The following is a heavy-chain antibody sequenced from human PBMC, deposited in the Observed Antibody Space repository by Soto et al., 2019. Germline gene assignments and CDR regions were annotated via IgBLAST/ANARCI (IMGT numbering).Heavy chain of an antibody. Sequence: GGSLRLSCAASGFTFSNYWMSWVRQAPGKGLEWVANIKPDGSEKFYVDSLKGRFTMSRDDAKNSLYLQMNSLRADDTAVYYCARGDYYDTSGPFSDAFDIWGQGTMVTVSS. CDR1: GFTFSNYW. D-gene: IGHD3-22*01. J-gene: IGHJ3*02. CDR3: ARGDYYDTSGPFSDAFDI. CDR2: IKPDGSEK. V-gene: IGHV3-7*04.